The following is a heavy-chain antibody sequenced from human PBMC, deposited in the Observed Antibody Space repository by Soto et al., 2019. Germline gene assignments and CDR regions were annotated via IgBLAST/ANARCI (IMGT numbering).Heavy chain of an antibody. Sequence: ESGPTLVNPTQTLTLTCTFSGFSLSTSGMCVSRIRQPPGKALEWLARIDWDDDKYYSTSLKTRLTISKDTSKNQVVLTMTNMDPVDTATYYCARIRYYGSGFRYYYYMDVWGKGTTVTVSS. V-gene: IGHV2-70*11. CDR2: IDWDDDK. CDR3: ARIRYYGSGFRYYYYMDV. J-gene: IGHJ6*03. CDR1: GFSLSTSGMC. D-gene: IGHD3-10*01.